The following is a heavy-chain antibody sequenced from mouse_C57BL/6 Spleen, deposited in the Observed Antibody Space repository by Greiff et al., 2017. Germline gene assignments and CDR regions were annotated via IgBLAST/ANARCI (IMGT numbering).Heavy chain of an antibody. CDR1: GYTFTSYW. V-gene: IGHV1-69*01. J-gene: IGHJ4*01. CDR3: AASPLRGNAMDY. D-gene: IGHD2-12*01. Sequence: QVQLQQPGAELVMPGASVKLSCKASGYTFTSYWMHWVKQRPGQGLEWIGEIDPSDSYTNYNQKFKGKSTLTVDKSSSTAYMQLSSLTSEDSAVYYCAASPLRGNAMDYWGQGTSVTVSS. CDR2: IDPSDSYT.